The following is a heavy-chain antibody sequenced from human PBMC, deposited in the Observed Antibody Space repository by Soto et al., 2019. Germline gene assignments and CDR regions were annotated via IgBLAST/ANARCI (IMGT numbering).Heavy chain of an antibody. V-gene: IGHV3-23*01. CDR3: AKDSGLLWFGELLKVLPVFFDY. CDR1: GFTFSSYA. CDR2: ISGSGGST. J-gene: IGHJ4*02. Sequence: GGSLRLSCAASGFTFSSYAMSWVRQAPGKGLEWVSAISGSGGSTYYADSVKGRFTISRDNSKNTLYLQMNSLRAEDTAVYYCAKDSGLLWFGELLKVLPVFFDYWGQGTLVTVSS. D-gene: IGHD3-10*01.